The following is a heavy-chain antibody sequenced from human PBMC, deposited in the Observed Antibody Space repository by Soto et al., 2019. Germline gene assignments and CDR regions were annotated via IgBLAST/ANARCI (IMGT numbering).Heavy chain of an antibody. CDR3: ARDHGYYYDRGGAY. J-gene: IGHJ4*02. V-gene: IGHV1-18*01. Sequence: ASVKVSCKASGYTFTSYGISWVRQAPGQGLEWMGWISAYNGHTKYAQKLQGGVTMTTDTSKSTAYMELRGLRSDETAVYYCARDHGYYYDRGGAYGGQGTLVTVSS. CDR1: GYTFTSYG. CDR2: ISAYNGHT. D-gene: IGHD3-22*01.